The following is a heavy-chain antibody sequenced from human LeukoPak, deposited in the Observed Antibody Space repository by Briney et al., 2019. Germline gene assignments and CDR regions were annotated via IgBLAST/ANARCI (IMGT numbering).Heavy chain of an antibody. D-gene: IGHD4/OR15-4a*01. CDR2: IYSDNT. V-gene: IGHV3-53*01. CDR3: ARRAGAYSHPYDY. CDR1: GFTFSTHG. Sequence: GGSLRLSCAASGFTFSTHGMHWVGQAPGKGREWVSFIYSDNTHYSDSVKGRFTISRDNSKNTLYLQMNSLRAEDTAVYYCARRAGAYSHPYDYWGQGTLVTVSS. J-gene: IGHJ4*02.